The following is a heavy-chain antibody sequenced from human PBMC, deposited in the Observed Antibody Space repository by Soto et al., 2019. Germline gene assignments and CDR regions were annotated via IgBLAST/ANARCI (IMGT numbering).Heavy chain of an antibody. V-gene: IGHV4-59*01. J-gene: IGHJ6*03. D-gene: IGHD6-6*01. CDR2: IYYSGST. CDR3: ARRIAARSLYYYYYMDV. Sequence: SETLSLTCTVSGGSISSYYLSWIRQPPGKGLEWIGYIYYSGSTNYNPSLKSRVTISVDTSKNQFSLKLSSVTAADTAVYYCARRIAARSLYYYYYMDVWGKGTTVTVSS. CDR1: GGSISSYY.